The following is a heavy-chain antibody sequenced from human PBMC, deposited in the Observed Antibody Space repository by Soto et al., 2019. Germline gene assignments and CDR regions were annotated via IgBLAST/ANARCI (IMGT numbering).Heavy chain of an antibody. CDR3: ARHPSSSGYYYYMDV. CDR1: GGSISSFY. D-gene: IGHD6-6*01. V-gene: IGHV4-59*08. J-gene: IGHJ6*03. CDR2: IYYGGST. Sequence: SETLSLTCTVSGGSISSFYWILIRQPQGKGLEWIGYIYYGGSTNYNPSLKSRVTISVDTSKNQFSLKLSSVTAADTAVYYCARHPSSSGYYYYMDVWGKGTTVTVSS.